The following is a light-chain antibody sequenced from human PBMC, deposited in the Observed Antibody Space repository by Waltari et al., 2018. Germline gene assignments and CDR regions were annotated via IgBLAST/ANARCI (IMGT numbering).Light chain of an antibody. CDR3: CSYAGSYTFV. CDR1: SSDVGRFDY. Sequence: QSALTQPRSVSGSPGQSVTISCTATSSDVGRFDYVSWFQQYPGKAPKLMIYDVNKRPSGVPQRFSGSTSGNTASLTISGLQAEDEADYYCCSYAGSYTFVFGTGTKVTVL. J-gene: IGLJ1*01. CDR2: DVN. V-gene: IGLV2-11*01.